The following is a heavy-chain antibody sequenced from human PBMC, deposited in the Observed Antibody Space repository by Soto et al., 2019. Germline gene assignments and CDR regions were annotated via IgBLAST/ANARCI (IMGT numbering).Heavy chain of an antibody. Sequence: QPGGSLRLACAASGFTFSSYAMSWVRQAPGKGLEWVSAISGSGGSTYYADSVKGRFTISRDNSKNTLYLQMNSLRAEDTAVYYCAKARRYGSGSLAASFDYWGQGTLVTVSS. J-gene: IGHJ4*02. V-gene: IGHV3-23*01. CDR3: AKARRYGSGSLAASFDY. D-gene: IGHD3-10*01. CDR2: ISGSGGST. CDR1: GFTFSSYA.